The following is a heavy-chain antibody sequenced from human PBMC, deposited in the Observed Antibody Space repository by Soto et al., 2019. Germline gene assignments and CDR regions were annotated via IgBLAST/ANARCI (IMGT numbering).Heavy chain of an antibody. J-gene: IGHJ4*02. CDR1: AFPFSTYE. D-gene: IGHD3-22*01. Sequence: EVQLVESGGGLVQPGGSLRLSCAASAFPFSTYEMNWVRQAPGKGLEWFSYISSSGNTTYYADSVRGRFTISRDNTKNSLYLQMNSLRAEDTAVYYCAVTMIVVVGFDYWGQGTLVTVSS. CDR2: ISSSGNTT. CDR3: AVTMIVVVGFDY. V-gene: IGHV3-48*03.